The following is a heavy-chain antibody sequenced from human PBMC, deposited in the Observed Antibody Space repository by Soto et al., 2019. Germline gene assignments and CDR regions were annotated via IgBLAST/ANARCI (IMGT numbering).Heavy chain of an antibody. CDR2: IYYSGST. V-gene: IGHV4-30-4*01. Sequence: PWETLSLTCTVSGGSISGGDYYWSWIRQPPGKGLEWIGYIYYSGSTYYNPSLKRRVTISVDTSKNQFSLKLSSVTAADTAVYYCAREGYYYDSSGYYRYNWFDPWGQGTLVTVSS. J-gene: IGHJ5*02. CDR3: AREGYYYDSSGYYRYNWFDP. D-gene: IGHD3-22*01. CDR1: GGSISGGDYY.